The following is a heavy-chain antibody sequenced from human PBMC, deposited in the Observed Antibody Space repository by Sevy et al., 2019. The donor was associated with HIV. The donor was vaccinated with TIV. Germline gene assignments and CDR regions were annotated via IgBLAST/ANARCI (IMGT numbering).Heavy chain of an antibody. J-gene: IGHJ4*02. CDR3: AKAYGSGXXXFX. D-gene: IGHD3-10*01. Sequence: GGSLRLSCAASXXXFSSYAMSWVRXSPGGGLEWVSTIXGSGGSTYYADSVKGRFTISRDNFKNTVELEMNSLRGDDTAVYYCAKAYGSGXXXFXWXQGTLVTVSS. V-gene: IGHV3-23*01. CDR2: IXGSGGST. CDR1: XXXFSSYA.